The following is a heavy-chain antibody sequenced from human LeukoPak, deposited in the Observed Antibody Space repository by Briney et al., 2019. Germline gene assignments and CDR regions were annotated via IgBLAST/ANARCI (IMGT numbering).Heavy chain of an antibody. CDR2: ISAYNGNT. D-gene: IGHD3-22*01. J-gene: IGHJ6*02. CDR1: GYTFTSYG. V-gene: IGHV1-18*01. CDR3: ASPRYYDSSGYYYYYGMDV. Sequence: ASVKVSYKASGYTFTSYGISWVRQAPGQGLEWMGWISAYNGNTNYAQKLQGRVTMTTDTSTSTAYMELRSLRSDDTAVYYCASPRYYDSSGYYYYYGMDVWGQGTTVTVSS.